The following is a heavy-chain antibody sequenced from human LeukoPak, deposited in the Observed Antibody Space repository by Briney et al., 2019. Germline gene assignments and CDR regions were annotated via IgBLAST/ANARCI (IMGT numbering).Heavy chain of an antibody. J-gene: IGHJ4*02. D-gene: IGHD4-23*01. CDR3: ARDMGAPDYGSYSVDY. V-gene: IGHV4-61*01. CDR2: IHYSGSA. CDR1: GGSVSSGSYY. Sequence: SETLSLTCTVSGGSVSSGSYYWSWVRQPPGRGLEWIAYIHYSGSAAYNPSLKSRVTISRDMSTNQFSLKMTSVTAADTAVYFCARDMGAPDYGSYSVDYWGQGTLVTVSS.